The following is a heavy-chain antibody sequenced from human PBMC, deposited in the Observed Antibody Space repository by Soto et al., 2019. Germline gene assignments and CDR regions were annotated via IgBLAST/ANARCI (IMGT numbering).Heavy chain of an antibody. CDR2: ISSSGSTI. CDR3: ARVQHSGSYGE. Sequence: EVQLVESGGGLVQPGGSLRLSCAASGFTFSSYEMNWVRQAPGKGLEWVSYISSSGSTIYYADSVKGRFTISRDNAKNSLYLQMNSLGAEDTAVYYCARVQHSGSYGEWGQGTLVTVSS. CDR1: GFTFSSYE. V-gene: IGHV3-48*03. D-gene: IGHD1-26*01. J-gene: IGHJ4*02.